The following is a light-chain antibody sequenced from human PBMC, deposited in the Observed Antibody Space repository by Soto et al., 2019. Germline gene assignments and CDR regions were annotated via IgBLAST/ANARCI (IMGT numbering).Light chain of an antibody. CDR3: QQRSNWPLT. J-gene: IGKJ4*01. CDR1: QSVGSY. Sequence: EIVLTQSPATLSLSPGERATLSCRASQSVGSYFAWYQQKPGHAPRLLIYDAFSRATGIPARFSGSGSGTDFTLTISSLEPEDFAVYYCQQRSNWPLTFGGGTKVEIK. V-gene: IGKV3-11*01. CDR2: DAF.